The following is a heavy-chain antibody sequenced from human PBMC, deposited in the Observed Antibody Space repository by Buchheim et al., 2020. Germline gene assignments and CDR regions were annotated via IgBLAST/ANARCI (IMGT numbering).Heavy chain of an antibody. CDR3: ARDRFVRYFDWLTEYYFDY. Sequence: QVQLVESGGGVVQPGRSLRLSCAASGFTFSSYGMHWVRQAPGKGLEWVAVIWYDGSNKYYADSVKGRFTISRDNSKNTLYLQMNRLRAEDTAVYYCARDRFVRYFDWLTEYYFDYWGQGTL. V-gene: IGHV3-33*01. D-gene: IGHD3-9*01. J-gene: IGHJ4*02. CDR1: GFTFSSYG. CDR2: IWYDGSNK.